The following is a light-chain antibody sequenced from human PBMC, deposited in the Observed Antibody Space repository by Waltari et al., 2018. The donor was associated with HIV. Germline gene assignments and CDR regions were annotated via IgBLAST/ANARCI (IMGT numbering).Light chain of an antibody. J-gene: IGLJ3*02. Sequence: SYVLTQPPSVSMAPGQTGSITCGGNNTGRERVPWYQPKPGQAPVVVVYDDSDRPSGIPERFAGSNSGDTATLTISRVEAGDEADYYCQVWHRSSNHCVFGGGTKLTVL. CDR3: QVWHRSSNHCV. V-gene: IGLV3-21*02. CDR1: NTGRER. CDR2: DDS.